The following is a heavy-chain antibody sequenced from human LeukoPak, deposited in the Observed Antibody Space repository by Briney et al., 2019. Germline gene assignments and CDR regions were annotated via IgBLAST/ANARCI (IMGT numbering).Heavy chain of an antibody. CDR3: ARRMNSSGWRAFDY. V-gene: IGHV4-61*05. CDR2: IYYSGST. Sequence: SETLSLTCTVSGGSISSSSYYWGWIRQPPGKGLEWIGYIYYSGSTNYNPSLKSRVTISVDTSKNQFSLKLSSVTAADTAVYYCARRMNSSGWRAFDYWGQGTLVTVSS. D-gene: IGHD6-19*01. CDR1: GGSISSSSYY. J-gene: IGHJ4*02.